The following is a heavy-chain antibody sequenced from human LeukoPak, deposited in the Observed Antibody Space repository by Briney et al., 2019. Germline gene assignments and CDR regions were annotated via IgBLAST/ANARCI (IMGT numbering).Heavy chain of an antibody. D-gene: IGHD6-13*01. CDR2: ISSSSTYI. V-gene: IGHV3-21*06. CDR3: ARVSTAVSLAIDY. J-gene: IGHJ4*02. Sequence: GGSLRLSCATSGFTFSNYNMNWVRQAPGKGLEWVSVISSSSTYIYYADSVKGRFTISRDNAKNSLYLQMSSLRAEATGVYYCARVSTAVSLAIDYWGQGTLVTVST. CDR1: GFTFSNYN.